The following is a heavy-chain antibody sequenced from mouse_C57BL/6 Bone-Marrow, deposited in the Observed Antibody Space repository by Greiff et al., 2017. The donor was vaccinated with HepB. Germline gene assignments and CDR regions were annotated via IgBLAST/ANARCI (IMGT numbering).Heavy chain of an antibody. Sequence: EVKVVESGGGLVKPGGSLKLSCAASGFTFSDYGMHWVRQAPEKGLEWVAYISSGSSTIYYADTVKGRFTISRDNAKNTLFLQMTSLRSEDTAMYYCARIYDYDPAWFAYWGQGTLVTVSA. D-gene: IGHD2-4*01. J-gene: IGHJ3*01. CDR3: ARIYDYDPAWFAY. CDR2: ISSGSSTI. V-gene: IGHV5-17*01. CDR1: GFTFSDYG.